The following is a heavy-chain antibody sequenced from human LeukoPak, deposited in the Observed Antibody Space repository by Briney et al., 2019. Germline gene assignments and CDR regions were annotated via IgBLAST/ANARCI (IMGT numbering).Heavy chain of an antibody. CDR1: GGSFSGYY. V-gene: IGHV4-59*01. CDR2: VFYSGSI. J-gene: IGHJ3*02. CDR3: ARAHSLGAFSI. D-gene: IGHD3-16*01. Sequence: TSETLSLTCAVYGGSFSGYYWSWIRQPPGKGLEWIGYVFYSGSINYNPSLKSRVTISIDTSKNQFSLRLSSVTAADTAVYFCARAHSLGAFSIWGQGTTVIVSS.